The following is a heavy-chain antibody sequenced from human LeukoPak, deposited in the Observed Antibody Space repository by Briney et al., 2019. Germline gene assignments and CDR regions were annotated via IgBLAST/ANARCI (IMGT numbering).Heavy chain of an antibody. D-gene: IGHD2-21*02. CDR2: IFTSGNT. Sequence: SETLSLTCTVSGASISSNYWSWIRQPPGKGLEWIGRIFTSGNTNYNPSLKSRVTISLDTSKNQFSLKLNSVTAADTAVYYCARIVGRGGDCYHFDHWGQGTLVTVSS. CDR1: GASISSNY. CDR3: ARIVGRGGDCYHFDH. J-gene: IGHJ4*02. V-gene: IGHV4-4*07.